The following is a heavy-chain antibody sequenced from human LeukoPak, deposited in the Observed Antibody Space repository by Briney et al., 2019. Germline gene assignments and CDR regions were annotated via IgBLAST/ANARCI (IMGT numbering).Heavy chain of an antibody. J-gene: IGHJ3*02. CDR2: ISSSGSTI. Sequence: GGSLRLSRAASGFTFSDYYMSWIRQAPGKGLEWVSYISSSGSTIYYADSVKGRFTISRDNAKNSLYLQMNSLRAEDTAVYYCASSPSTYCGGDCSDAFDIWGQGTMVTVSS. CDR3: ASSPSTYCGGDCSDAFDI. CDR1: GFTFSDYY. V-gene: IGHV3-11*01. D-gene: IGHD2-21*02.